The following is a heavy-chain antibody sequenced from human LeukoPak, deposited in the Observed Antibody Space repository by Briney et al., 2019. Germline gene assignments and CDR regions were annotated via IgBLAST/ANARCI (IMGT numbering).Heavy chain of an antibody. J-gene: IGHJ4*02. CDR3: ARVAALYDPNDY. V-gene: IGHV3-21*01. CDR1: GFTFSSYS. CDR2: ISSSSSYI. Sequence: GGSLRLSCAASGFTFSSYSMNWVRQAPGKGLEWVSSISSSSSYIYYADSVKGRFTISKDNAKNSLYLQMNSLRAEDTAVYYCARVAALYDPNDYWGQGTLVTVSS. D-gene: IGHD2-2*02.